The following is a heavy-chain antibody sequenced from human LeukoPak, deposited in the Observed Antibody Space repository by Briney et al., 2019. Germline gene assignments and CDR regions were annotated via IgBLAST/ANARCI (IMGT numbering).Heavy chain of an antibody. CDR3: VRRGDASSGWGDHDY. CDR2: IGGSGDKT. J-gene: IGHJ4*02. Sequence: PGGSLRLSYAPSVFTFHKNAISGVRQAPARGLEGVSTIGGSGDKTFYADSVKGRFTISRDNSKNMLHLQMSSLTGEDTALYYCVRRGDASSGWGDHDYWGQGALVTVSS. D-gene: IGHD6-19*01. V-gene: IGHV3-23*01. CDR1: VFTFHKNA.